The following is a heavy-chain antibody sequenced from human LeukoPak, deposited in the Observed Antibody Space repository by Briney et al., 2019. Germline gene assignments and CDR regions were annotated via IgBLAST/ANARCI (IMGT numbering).Heavy chain of an antibody. Sequence: GSLRLSCAASGIIFSNAWMSWVRQAPGKGLEWIGEINHSGSTNYNPSLKSRVTISVDTSKNQFSLKLSSVTAADTAVYYCARAGPIFCGPIDYWGQGTLVTVSS. CDR2: INHSGST. CDR3: ARAGPIFCGPIDY. CDR1: GIIFSNAW. J-gene: IGHJ4*02. D-gene: IGHD3-9*01. V-gene: IGHV4-34*01.